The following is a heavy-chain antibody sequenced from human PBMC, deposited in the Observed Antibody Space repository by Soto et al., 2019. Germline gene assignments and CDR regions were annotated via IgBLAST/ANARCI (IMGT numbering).Heavy chain of an antibody. J-gene: IGHJ3*01. D-gene: IGHD3-16*01. CDR3: AREAFSWGFAFDL. Sequence: EVQLLESGGGLVQPGGSLRLSCAASGFTFSHYAMSWVRQAPGKGLQWVSTIFGSGAPTHYADSVKGRFGISRDNSNNMLFIEMNSLKVEDTDVSYCAREAFSWGFAFDLWGQGTRVAVSS. CDR1: GFTFSHYA. V-gene: IGHV3-23*01. CDR2: IFGSGAPT.